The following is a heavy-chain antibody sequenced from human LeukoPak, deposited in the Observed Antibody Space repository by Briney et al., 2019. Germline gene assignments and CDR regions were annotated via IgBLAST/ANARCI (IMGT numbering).Heavy chain of an antibody. J-gene: IGHJ4*02. D-gene: IGHD3-22*01. CDR1: GFTFSSYA. V-gene: IGHV3-30-3*01. CDR3: ASLPRPHYDSSGYYFDY. Sequence: GRSLRLSCAASGFTFSSYAMHWVRQAPGKGLEWVAVISYDGSNKYYADSVKGRFTISRDNSKNTLYLQMNSLRAEDTAVYYCASLPRPHYDSSGYYFDYWGQGTLVTVSS. CDR2: ISYDGSNK.